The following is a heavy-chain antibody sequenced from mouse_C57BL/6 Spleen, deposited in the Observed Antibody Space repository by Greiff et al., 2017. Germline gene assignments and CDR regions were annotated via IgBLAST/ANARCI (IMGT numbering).Heavy chain of an antibody. CDR2: ISDGGRYT. Sequence: EVMLVESGGGLVKPGGSLKLSCAASGFTFSSYAMSWVRQTPEKRLEWVATISDGGRYTYYPDNVKGRFTISRDNAKNNLYLQMSHLKSEDTAMYYCARDPPYYYGSSYWYFDVWGTGTTVTVSS. V-gene: IGHV5-4*01. CDR1: GFTFSSYA. D-gene: IGHD1-1*01. J-gene: IGHJ1*03. CDR3: ARDPPYYYGSSYWYFDV.